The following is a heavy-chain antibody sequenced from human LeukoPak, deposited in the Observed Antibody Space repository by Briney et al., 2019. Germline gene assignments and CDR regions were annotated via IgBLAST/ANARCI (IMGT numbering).Heavy chain of an antibody. CDR3: ARGYCTNGVCYNAFDI. CDR2: IVVGSGKS. V-gene: IGHV1-58*01. CDR1: GFSLSNSA. Sequence: SVKVSCKASGFSLSNSAVQWVRQARGQRLEWIGWIVVGSGKSNYAQKFQDRLTITRDTSTSTAYMELRSLRFEDTAVYYCARGYCTNGVCYNAFDIWGQGTMVTVSS. D-gene: IGHD2-8*01. J-gene: IGHJ3*02.